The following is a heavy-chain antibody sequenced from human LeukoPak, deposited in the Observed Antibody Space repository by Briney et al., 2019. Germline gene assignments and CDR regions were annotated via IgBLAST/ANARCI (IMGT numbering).Heavy chain of an antibody. Sequence: GGSLRLSCAASGFTFSSYTMNWVRQAPGKGLEWVSAISGGGGSTYYPDSVKGRFTISRDNSKNSLYLQMNSLRAEDTAVYYCARSSGWYVRYFDYWGQGTLVTVSS. D-gene: IGHD6-19*01. CDR1: GFTFSSYT. V-gene: IGHV3-23*01. J-gene: IGHJ4*02. CDR3: ARSSGWYVRYFDY. CDR2: ISGGGGST.